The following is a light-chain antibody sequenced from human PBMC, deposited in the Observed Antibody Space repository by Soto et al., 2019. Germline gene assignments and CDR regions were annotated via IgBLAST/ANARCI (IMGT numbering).Light chain of an antibody. J-gene: IGKJ2*01. CDR2: GAS. CDR1: QSVSSSY. Sequence: EIVLTQSPGTLSLSPGERATLSCRASQSVSSSYFAWYQQKPGQPPRLLIYGASSRATGIPDRFSGSGSGTDFTLTISTLEPEDFAVYYCQQYRTFGQGTKLEIK. CDR3: QQYRT. V-gene: IGKV3-20*01.